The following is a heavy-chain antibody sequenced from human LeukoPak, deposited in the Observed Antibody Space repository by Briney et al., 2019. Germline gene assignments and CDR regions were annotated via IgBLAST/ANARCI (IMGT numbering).Heavy chain of an antibody. V-gene: IGHV5-51*01. CDR2: IYPGDSDT. Sequence: GESLKISCKGSGYIFTNYWIGWVRQMPGKGLEWMVIIYPGDSDTRYSPSFHGQVTISADKSISTAYLQWNSLKASDTAMYYCARQSGSASYRGSYVYWGQGTLVTVSS. J-gene: IGHJ4*02. D-gene: IGHD3-10*01. CDR1: GYIFTNYW. CDR3: ARQSGSASYRGSYVY.